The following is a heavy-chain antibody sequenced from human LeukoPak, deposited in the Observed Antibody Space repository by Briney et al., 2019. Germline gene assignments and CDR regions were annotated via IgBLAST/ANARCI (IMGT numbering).Heavy chain of an antibody. CDR3: AGDFGSGSYRFDY. J-gene: IGHJ4*01. D-gene: IGHD3-10*01. Sequence: SQTLSLTCTVSGGSISSGGYYWSWIRQPPGKGLEWIGYIYHSGSTYYNPSLKSRVTISVDRSKNQFSLKLNSVTAADTAVYYCAGDFGSGSYRFDYWGQGILVTVSS. CDR2: IYHSGST. CDR1: GGSISSGGYY. V-gene: IGHV4-30-2*01.